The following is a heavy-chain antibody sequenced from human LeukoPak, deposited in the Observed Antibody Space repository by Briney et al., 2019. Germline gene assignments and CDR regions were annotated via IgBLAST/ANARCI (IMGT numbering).Heavy chain of an antibody. CDR1: GVSISSSSYY. Sequence: SETLSLTCTVSGVSISSSSYYWGWIRQPPGKGLEWIGSIYYSGSTYYNPSLKSRVTISVDTSKNQFSLKLSSVTAADTAVYYCARQIVGLRYFDWLFDYGMDVWGQGTTVTVSS. J-gene: IGHJ6*02. CDR2: IYYSGST. V-gene: IGHV4-39*01. D-gene: IGHD3-9*01. CDR3: ARQIVGLRYFDWLFDYGMDV.